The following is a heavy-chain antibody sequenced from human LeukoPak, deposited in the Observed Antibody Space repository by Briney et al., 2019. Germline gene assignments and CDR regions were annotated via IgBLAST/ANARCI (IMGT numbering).Heavy chain of an antibody. V-gene: IGHV3-23*01. CDR3: ARDKDYGDYIMRFGY. CDR2: ISGSGGST. D-gene: IGHD4-17*01. Sequence: GGSLRLSCAASGFTFSSYGMSWVRQAPGKGLEWVSAISGSGGSTYYADSVKGRFTISRDNSKNTLYLQMNSLRAEDTAVYYCARDKDYGDYIMRFGYWGQGTLVTVSS. J-gene: IGHJ4*02. CDR1: GFTFSSYG.